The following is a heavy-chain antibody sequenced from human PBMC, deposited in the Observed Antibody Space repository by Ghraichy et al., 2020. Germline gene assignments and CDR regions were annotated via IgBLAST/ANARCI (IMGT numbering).Heavy chain of an antibody. CDR3: ARSLGELSLWSFDY. V-gene: IGHV3-48*04. CDR2: ISGTSSNT. J-gene: IGHJ4*02. D-gene: IGHD3-16*02. Sequence: GVLNISCAASGFAFSRYNINWVRQAPGKGLEWVSYISGTSSNTYYGDSVGGRFTISRDNAKNSLYLQMNSLRAEDTAVYYCARSLGELSLWSFDYWGQGTLVTVSS. CDR1: GFAFSRYN.